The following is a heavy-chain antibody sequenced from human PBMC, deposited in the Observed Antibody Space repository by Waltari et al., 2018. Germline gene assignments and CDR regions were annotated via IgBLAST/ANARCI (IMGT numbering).Heavy chain of an antibody. V-gene: IGHV3-48*03. CDR3: MSSLISGTTL. CDR2: SSTSCTSI. J-gene: IGHJ4*02. Sequence: EVQLVQSGGGLLQPGGSVRLSCAASGFTFSIYAMNWVSQAPGKCLECSSHSSTSCTSIYSADSLRARFTISRDNPKNSLYLQMNSLRAEDTAVYYCMSSLISGTTLWGQGTLVTVSS. CDR1: GFTFSIYA. D-gene: IGHD1-20*01.